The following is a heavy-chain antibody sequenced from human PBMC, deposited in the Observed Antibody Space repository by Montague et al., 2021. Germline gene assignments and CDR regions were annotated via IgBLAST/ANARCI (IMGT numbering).Heavy chain of an antibody. CDR2: IYDSGTT. Sequence: SETLSLTCTVTGGSISAFYWSWIRQSPEKGLGWIGYIYDSGTTNYNPSLKSRVTISADTSMNQFSLNLRSVTAADTAVYFCARRLGIRAPFDYWGQGTLVTVSS. J-gene: IGHJ4*02. D-gene: IGHD7-27*01. CDR1: GGSISAFY. CDR3: ARRLGIRAPFDY. V-gene: IGHV4-59*08.